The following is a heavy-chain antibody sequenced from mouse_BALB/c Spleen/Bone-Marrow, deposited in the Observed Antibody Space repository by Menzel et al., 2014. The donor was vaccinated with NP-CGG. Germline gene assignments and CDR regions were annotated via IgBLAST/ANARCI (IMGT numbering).Heavy chain of an antibody. CDR1: GYSFTGYN. CDR2: MDPYYGGI. Sequence: VQLKDSGPELEKPGASVKISCKSSGYSFTGYNMNWVKQNNGKSLEWIGNMDPYYGGISYNQKFKGKATLTVDKSSNTAYMQLKSLTSEDSAIYYCAISIEYRPLVYWGQGTLVTVSA. J-gene: IGHJ3*01. V-gene: IGHV1-39*01. CDR3: AISIEYRPLVY. D-gene: IGHD2-14*01.